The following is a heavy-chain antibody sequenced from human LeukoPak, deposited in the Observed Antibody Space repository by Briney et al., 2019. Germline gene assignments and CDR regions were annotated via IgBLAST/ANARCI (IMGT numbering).Heavy chain of an antibody. CDR3: ARGKGPDPTDYGMDV. J-gene: IGHJ6*02. Sequence: SETLSLTCTVSGGSISGSSYFWGWIRQPPGKGLEWIGSIYYSGSTYYNPSLKSRVTISVDTSKNQFSLKLSSVTAADTAVYYCARGKGPDPTDYGMDVWGQGTTVTVSS. V-gene: IGHV4-39*07. CDR1: GGSISGSSYF. CDR2: IYYSGST.